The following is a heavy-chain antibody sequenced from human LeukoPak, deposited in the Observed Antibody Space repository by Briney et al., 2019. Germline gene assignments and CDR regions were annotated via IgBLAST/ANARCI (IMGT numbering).Heavy chain of an antibody. Sequence: SVKVSCKASGGTFSSYAISWVRQAPGQGLEWMGGIIPIFGTANYAQKFQGRVTITADESTSTAYMELSSLRSEDTAVYYCARGGSGYDNWFDPWGQGTLVTVSS. CDR2: IIPIFGTA. V-gene: IGHV1-69*13. CDR3: ARGGSGYDNWFDP. CDR1: GGTFSSYA. D-gene: IGHD3-22*01. J-gene: IGHJ5*02.